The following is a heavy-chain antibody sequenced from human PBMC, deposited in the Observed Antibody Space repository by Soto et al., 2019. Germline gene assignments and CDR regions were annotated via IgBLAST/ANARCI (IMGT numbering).Heavy chain of an antibody. V-gene: IGHV3-30*18. J-gene: IGHJ4*02. CDR3: AKPVGSYYYFDY. CDR1: GFTFSSYA. CDR2: ISYDGSNK. D-gene: IGHD1-26*01. Sequence: GGSLRLSCAASGFTFSSYAMHWVRQAPGKGLEWVAVISYDGSNKYYADSVKGRFTISRDNSKNTLYLQMNSLRAEDTAVYYCAKPVGSYYYFDYWGQGTLVTVSS.